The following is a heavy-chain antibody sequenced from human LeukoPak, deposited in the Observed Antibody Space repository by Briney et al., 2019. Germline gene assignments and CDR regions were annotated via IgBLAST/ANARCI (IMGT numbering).Heavy chain of an antibody. CDR2: IYTSGST. CDR1: GGSISSGSYY. D-gene: IGHD2-2*01. V-gene: IGHV4-61*02. J-gene: IGHJ6*03. CDR3: AGPSLRGYYYYYYMDV. Sequence: SQTLSLTCTVSGGSISSGSYYWSWIRQPAGKGLEWIGRIYTSGSTNYNPSLKSRVTISVDTSKNQFSLKLSSVTAADTAVYYCAGPSLRGYYYYYYMDVWGKGTTVTVSS.